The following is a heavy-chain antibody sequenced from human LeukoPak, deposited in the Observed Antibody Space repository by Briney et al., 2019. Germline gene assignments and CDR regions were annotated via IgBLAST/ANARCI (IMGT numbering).Heavy chain of an antibody. CDR2: IYYSGST. CDR1: GGSISSYY. J-gene: IGHJ4*02. V-gene: IGHV4-59*01. Sequence: PSETLSLTCTVSGGSISSYYWSWIRQPPGKGLEWTGYIYYSGSTNYNPSLKSRVTISVDTSKNQFSLKLSSVTAADTAVYYCAREGRSGSLFDFWGQGTLVTVSS. CDR3: AREGRSGSLFDF. D-gene: IGHD3-10*01.